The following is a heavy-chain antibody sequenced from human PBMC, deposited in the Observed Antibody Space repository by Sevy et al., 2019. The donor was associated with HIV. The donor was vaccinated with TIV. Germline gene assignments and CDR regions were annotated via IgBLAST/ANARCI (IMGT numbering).Heavy chain of an antibody. V-gene: IGHV3-30*03. D-gene: IGHD6-13*01. Sequence: GGSLRLSRAASGFTFSSHGMHWVRQAPGKGLEWVAVMSYDGSYKSYGDSVKGRFTISRDDSKNTLYLQMNSLRPEDTAMYYCARDSGYSINWYPAYWGQGTLVTVSS. CDR2: MSYDGSYK. J-gene: IGHJ4*02. CDR3: ARDSGYSINWYPAY. CDR1: GFTFSSHG.